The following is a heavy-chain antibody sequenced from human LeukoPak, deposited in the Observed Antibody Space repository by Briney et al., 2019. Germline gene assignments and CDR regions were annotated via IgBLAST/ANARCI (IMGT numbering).Heavy chain of an antibody. V-gene: IGHV1-69*05. CDR2: IIPIFGTA. J-gene: IGHJ4*02. Sequence: GASVKVSFKASGGTSSSYAISWVRQAPGQALEWMGGIIPIFGTANYAQKFQGRVTITTDESTSTAYLELSSLRSEDTAVYYCARGGYSSGWLHFDYWGQGTLVTVSS. CDR3: ARGGYSSGWLHFDY. CDR1: GGTSSSYA. D-gene: IGHD6-19*01.